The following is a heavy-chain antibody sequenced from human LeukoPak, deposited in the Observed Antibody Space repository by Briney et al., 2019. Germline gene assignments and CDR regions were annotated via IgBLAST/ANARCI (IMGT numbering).Heavy chain of an antibody. CDR2: INHSWST. Sequence: PSETLSLTCAVYGGSFSGYYWSWIRQPPGKGLEWIGEINHSWSTYYNPSLKSRVTISMDTSKNQFSLKLTSVTAADTAVYYCARAPGTTFDYWGHGNMVTVSS. CDR1: GGSFSGYY. J-gene: IGHJ4*01. V-gene: IGHV4-34*01. CDR3: ARAPGTTFDY. D-gene: IGHD4-17*01.